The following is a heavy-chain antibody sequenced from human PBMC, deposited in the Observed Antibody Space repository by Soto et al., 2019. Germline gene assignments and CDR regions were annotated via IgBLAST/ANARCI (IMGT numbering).Heavy chain of an antibody. V-gene: IGHV3-30*18. Sequence: QVQLVESGGGVVQPGRSLRLSCAASGFTFSSYGMHWVRQAPGKGLEWVAVISYDGSNKYYADSVKGRFTISRDNSKNTLYLQMNSLRAEDTAVYYCAKGAHYYGSGSYYSHSFAVDPWGQGTLVTVSS. J-gene: IGHJ5*02. CDR3: AKGAHYYGSGSYYSHSFAVDP. CDR2: ISYDGSNK. D-gene: IGHD3-10*01. CDR1: GFTFSSYG.